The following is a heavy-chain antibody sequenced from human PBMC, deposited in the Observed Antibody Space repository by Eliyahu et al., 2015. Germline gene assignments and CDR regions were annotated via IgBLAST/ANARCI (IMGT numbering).Heavy chain of an antibody. V-gene: IGHV3-21*01. CDR1: GFAFXGXX. D-gene: IGHD5-24*01. J-gene: IGHJ4*02. CDR2: ISGPGSNT. CDR3: ARKLFGHGRDGCTVFDF. Sequence: EVQLVESGGGLVKPGGSLRXSCVASGFAFXGXXLNWVRQAPGKGLEWVSSISGPGSNTFYADAVKGRFTISRDNTKNSLSLQMSSLRDEDTAIYYCARKLFGHGRDGCTVFDFWGQGTLVTVSS.